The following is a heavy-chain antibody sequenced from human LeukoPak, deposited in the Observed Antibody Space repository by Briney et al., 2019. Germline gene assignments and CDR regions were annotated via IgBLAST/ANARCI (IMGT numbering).Heavy chain of an antibody. CDR1: GFTFSTYW. J-gene: IGHJ4*02. CDR3: ARDKVTTFTHHFDY. CDR2: MNSDGSGT. Sequence: GGSLRLSCAASGFTFSTYWMHWVRQAPGKGLVWVSGMNSDGSGTSYADSVKGRFTISRDNAKNSLYLQMNSLRAEDTAVYYCARDKVTTFTHHFDYWGQGTLVTVSS. D-gene: IGHD4-17*01. V-gene: IGHV3-74*01.